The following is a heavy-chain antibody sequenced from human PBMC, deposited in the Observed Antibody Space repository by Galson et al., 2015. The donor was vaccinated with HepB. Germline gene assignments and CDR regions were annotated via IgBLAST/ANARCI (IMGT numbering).Heavy chain of an antibody. Sequence: SCKASGGTFSSYAISWVRQAPGQGLEWMGGIIPIFGTANYAQKFQGRVTITADESTSTAYMELSSLRSEDTAVYYCARGSTGSSWYEPVWYWFDPWGQGTLVTVSS. D-gene: IGHD6-13*01. CDR2: IIPIFGTA. J-gene: IGHJ5*02. V-gene: IGHV1-69*01. CDR1: GGTFSSYA. CDR3: ARGSTGSSWYEPVWYWFDP.